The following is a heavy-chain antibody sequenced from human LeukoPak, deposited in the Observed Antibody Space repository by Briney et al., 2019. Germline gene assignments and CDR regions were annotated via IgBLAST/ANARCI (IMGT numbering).Heavy chain of an antibody. CDR3: AKDFPQGDY. CDR2: ISSSGSTI. CDR1: GFTFSSYA. J-gene: IGHJ4*02. Sequence: GGSLRLSCAASGFTFSSYAMNWVRQAPGKGLEWVSYISSSGSTIYYADSVKGRFTISRDNAKNTLYLQMNSLRAEDTAVYYCAKDFPQGDYWGQGTLVTVSS. V-gene: IGHV3-48*01.